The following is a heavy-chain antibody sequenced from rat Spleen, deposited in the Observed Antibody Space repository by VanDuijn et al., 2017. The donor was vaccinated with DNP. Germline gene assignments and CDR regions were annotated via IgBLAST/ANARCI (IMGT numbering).Heavy chain of an antibody. D-gene: IGHD3-1*01. CDR3: ARPPLGYFDY. V-gene: IGHV5-17*01. CDR2: ISYDGSST. J-gene: IGHJ2*01. CDR1: GFTFSDYA. Sequence: EVQLVESGGGLLQPGRSLKLSCAASGFTFSDYAMAWVRQAPKKGLDWVATISYDGSSTYYRDSVKGRFTISRDNAKSTLYLQMDSLRSEDTATYYCARPPLGYFDYWGQGVMVTVSS.